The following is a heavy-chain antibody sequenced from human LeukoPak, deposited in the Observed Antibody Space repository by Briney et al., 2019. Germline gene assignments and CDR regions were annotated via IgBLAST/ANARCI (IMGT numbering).Heavy chain of an antibody. CDR2: IYHSGST. D-gene: IGHD1-26*01. CDR3: ARDPRGGDWFDP. CDR1: GYSISSGYY. Sequence: SETLSLTCTVSGYSISSGYYWGWIRQPPGKGLEWIGSIYHSGSTYYNPSLKSRVTISVDTSKNQFSLKLSSVTAADTAVYYCARDPRGGDWFDPWGQGTLVTVSS. J-gene: IGHJ5*02. V-gene: IGHV4-38-2*02.